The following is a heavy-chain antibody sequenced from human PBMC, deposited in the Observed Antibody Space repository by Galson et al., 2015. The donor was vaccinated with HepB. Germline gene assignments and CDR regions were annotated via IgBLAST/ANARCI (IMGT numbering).Heavy chain of an antibody. CDR3: AKCAIRQWLVHSFDY. V-gene: IGHV3-23*01. CDR2: ISGSGGST. D-gene: IGHD6-19*01. CDR1: GFTFSSYA. J-gene: IGHJ4*02. Sequence: SLRLSCAASGFTFSSYAMSWVRQAPGKGLEWVSAISGSGGSTYYAGSVKGRFTISRDNSKNTLYLQTNSLRAEDTAVYYCAKCAIRQWLVHSFDYWGQGTLVTVSS.